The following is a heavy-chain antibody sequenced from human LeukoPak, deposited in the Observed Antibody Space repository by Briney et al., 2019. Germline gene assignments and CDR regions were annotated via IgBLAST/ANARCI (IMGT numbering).Heavy chain of an antibody. V-gene: IGHV7-4-1*02. Sequence: ASVKVSCKASGYTLSSYAMNWVRQAPGQGLEWMGWINTNTGNPTYAQGFTGRLVFSLDTSVTTAYLQIISLKAEDTAVYYCARQKTDYYDSSGYYIFDYWGQGTLVTVSS. CDR3: ARQKTDYYDSSGYYIFDY. CDR1: GYTLSSYA. D-gene: IGHD3-22*01. J-gene: IGHJ4*02. CDR2: INTNTGNP.